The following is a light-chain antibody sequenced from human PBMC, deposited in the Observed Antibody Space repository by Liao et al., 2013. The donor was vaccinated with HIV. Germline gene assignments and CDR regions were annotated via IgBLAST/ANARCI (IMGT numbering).Light chain of an antibody. V-gene: IGLV3-1*01. Sequence: SYALTQAPSVSVSPGQSATITCSGDKLGDKYVSWYQQKPGQSPVLVIFQDSKRPSGVPGRFSGSNSENTATLTISGTQAMDEADYYCQAWDSSTAYVFGSGTKLAVL. CDR3: QAWDSSTAYV. J-gene: IGLJ1*01. CDR2: QDS. CDR1: KLGDKY.